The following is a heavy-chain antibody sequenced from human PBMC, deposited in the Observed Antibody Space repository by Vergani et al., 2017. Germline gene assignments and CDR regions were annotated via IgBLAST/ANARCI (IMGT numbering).Heavy chain of an antibody. V-gene: IGHV3-23*01. CDR3: AKRKGKYSSSWYGGFDY. CDR1: GFTFSSYA. Sequence: EVQLLESGGGLVQPGGSLRLSCAASGFTFSSYAMSWVRQAPGKGLEWVSAISGSGGSTYYAYSVKGRFTISRDNSKNTLYLQMNSLRAEDTAVYYCAKRKGKYSSSWYGGFDYWGQGTLVTVSS. D-gene: IGHD6-13*01. J-gene: IGHJ4*02. CDR2: ISGSGGST.